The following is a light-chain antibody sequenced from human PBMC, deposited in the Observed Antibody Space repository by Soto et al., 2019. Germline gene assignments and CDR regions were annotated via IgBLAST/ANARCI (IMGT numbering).Light chain of an antibody. CDR2: GAS. CDR3: QQYNYRPLYT. CDR1: QSVSTN. J-gene: IGKJ2*01. Sequence: ETVMTQSPATLSMSPGERVTLSCRASQSVSTNVAWYQQKPGQAPRLLIYGASTRATGIPPRFSGSGYATEFTLTISSLQTEDFAVYYCQQYNYRPLYTFGQGTKLEMK. V-gene: IGKV3-15*01.